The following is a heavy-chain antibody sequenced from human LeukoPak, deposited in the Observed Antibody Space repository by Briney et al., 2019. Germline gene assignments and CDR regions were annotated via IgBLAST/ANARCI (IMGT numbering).Heavy chain of an antibody. D-gene: IGHD5-12*01. CDR3: ARGSGYDLDY. CDR1: GFTLSSYW. Sequence: PGGSLRLSCAASGFTLSSYWMSWVRQAPGKGLEWVANIKQDGSEKYYVDSVKGRFTISRDNAKNSLYLQMNSLRAEDTAVYYCARGSGYDLDYWGQGTLVTVSS. V-gene: IGHV3-7*04. J-gene: IGHJ4*02. CDR2: IKQDGSEK.